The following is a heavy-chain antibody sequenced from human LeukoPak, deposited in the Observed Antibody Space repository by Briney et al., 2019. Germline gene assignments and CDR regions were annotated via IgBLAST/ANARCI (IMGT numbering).Heavy chain of an antibody. J-gene: IGHJ5*02. CDR3: VRDKEVVTGIGWFDP. Sequence: GGSVRLSCAASGFTFSNYWMHWLRQAPGKGLVWVSRIDSDGKSTNYADSVKGRFTISRDNAKNTLYLQMNSLRVEDTAVYYCVRDKEVVTGIGWFDPWGQGTLVTVTT. CDR1: GFTFSNYW. CDR2: IDSDGKST. D-gene: IGHD2-21*02. V-gene: IGHV3-74*01.